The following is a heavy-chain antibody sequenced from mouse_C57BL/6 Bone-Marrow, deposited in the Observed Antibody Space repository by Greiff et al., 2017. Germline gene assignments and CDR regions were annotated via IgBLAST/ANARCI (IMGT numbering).Heavy chain of an antibody. V-gene: IGHV5-17*01. J-gene: IGHJ2*01. Sequence: EVKLMESGGGLVKPGGSLKLSCAASGFTFSDYGMHWVRQAPEKGLEWVAYISSGSSTIYYADTVKGRFTISRDNAKNTLFLQMTSLRSEDTAMYYCARGGSSPRDYWGQGTTLTVSS. D-gene: IGHD1-1*01. CDR1: GFTFSDYG. CDR2: ISSGSSTI. CDR3: ARGGSSPRDY.